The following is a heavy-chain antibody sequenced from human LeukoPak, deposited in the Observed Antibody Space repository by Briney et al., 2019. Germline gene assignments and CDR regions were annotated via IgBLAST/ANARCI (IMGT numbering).Heavy chain of an antibody. CDR1: GFTFSSYG. CDR3: ARGTAYYDFWSGYVDY. CDR2: IWYDGSNK. D-gene: IGHD3-3*01. J-gene: IGHJ4*02. Sequence: PGGSLRLSCAASGFTFSSYGMHWVRQAPGKGLEWVAVIWYDGSNKYYADSVKGRFTISRDNSKNTLYLQMNSLRAEDTAVYYCARGTAYYDFWSGYVDYWGQGNLVTVSS. V-gene: IGHV3-30*19.